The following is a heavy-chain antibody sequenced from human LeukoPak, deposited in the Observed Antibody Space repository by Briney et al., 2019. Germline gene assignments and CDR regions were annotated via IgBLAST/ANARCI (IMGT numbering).Heavy chain of an antibody. CDR2: ISSSSSYI. V-gene: IGHV3-21*01. CDR3: ARALLGGVIVPPNAFDI. CDR1: GFTFSSYA. Sequence: PGGSLRLSCAASGFTFSSYAMHWVRQAPGKGLEWVSSISSSSSYIYYADSVKGRFAISRDNAKNSLYLQINSLRAEDTAVYYCARALLGGVIVPPNAFDIWGQGTMVTVSS. D-gene: IGHD3-16*02. J-gene: IGHJ3*02.